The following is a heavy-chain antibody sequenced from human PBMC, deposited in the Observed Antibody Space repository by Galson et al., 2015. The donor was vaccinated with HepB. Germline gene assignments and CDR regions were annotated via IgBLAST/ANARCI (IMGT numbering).Heavy chain of an antibody. J-gene: IGHJ4*02. CDR1: GFTFSSYA. CDR3: AKDLNPMVRGLNFDY. V-gene: IGHV3-23*01. D-gene: IGHD3-10*01. CDR2: ISGSGGST. Sequence: SLRLSCAASGFTFSSYAMSWVRQAPGKGLEWVSAISGSGGSTYYADSVKGRFTISRDNSKNTLYLQMNSLRAEDTAVYYCAKDLNPMVRGLNFDYWGQGTLVTVSS.